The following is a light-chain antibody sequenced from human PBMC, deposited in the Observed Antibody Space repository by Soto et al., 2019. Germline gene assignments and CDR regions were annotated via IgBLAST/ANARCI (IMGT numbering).Light chain of an antibody. J-gene: IGLJ1*01. CDR3: SSYAGSNIRSV. CDR1: SSDVGGYNY. V-gene: IGLV2-8*02. Sequence: QSVLTQPPSASRSPGQSVTISCTGTSSDVGGYNYVSWYQQHPGKAPKLMIYDVSKRPSGVPDRFSGSKSGNTASLTVSGLQAEDEADYYGSSYAGSNIRSVFGTGTKVTV. CDR2: DVS.